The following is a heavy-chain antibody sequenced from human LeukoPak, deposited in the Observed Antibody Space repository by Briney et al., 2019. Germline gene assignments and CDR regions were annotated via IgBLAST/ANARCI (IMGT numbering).Heavy chain of an antibody. CDR1: GFTFGSYA. D-gene: IGHD1-26*01. V-gene: IGHV3-23*01. CDR3: AKDPESVHSGSYGY. J-gene: IGHJ4*02. CDR2: ISGIGSST. Sequence: PGGSLRLSCAASGFTFGSYAMSWVRQAPGKGLEWVSAISGIGSSTYYADSVKGRFTISRDNSKNTLYLQMNSLRAEDTAVYYCAKDPESVHSGSYGYWGQGTLVTVSS.